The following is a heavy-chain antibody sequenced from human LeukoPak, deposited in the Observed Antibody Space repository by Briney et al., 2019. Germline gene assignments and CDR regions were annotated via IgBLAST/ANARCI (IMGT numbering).Heavy chain of an antibody. Sequence: SVKASCKASGGTFSRYAISWVRQAPGQGLEWMGGIIPMFGIANYAQKFQGRVTITADESTSTAYMELSSLRSEDTAVYYCARDRPYTGGWRGFDYWGQGTLVTVSS. CDR1: GGTFSRYA. J-gene: IGHJ4*02. CDR3: ARDRPYTGGWRGFDY. V-gene: IGHV1-69*13. CDR2: IIPMFGIA. D-gene: IGHD6-19*01.